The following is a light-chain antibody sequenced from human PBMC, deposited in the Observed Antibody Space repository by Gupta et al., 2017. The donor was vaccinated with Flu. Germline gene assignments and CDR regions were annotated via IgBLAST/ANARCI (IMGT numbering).Light chain of an antibody. J-gene: IGLJ1*01. CDR1: SNMGSTY. CDR3: GTWDGSLSTDV. Sequence: SNMGSTYVAWYQQLPGAAPKLLIYENSERPSGIPDRFSGSKSGTSAALGITGVQTGDEADYYCGTWDGSLSTDVFGTGTRVTVL. V-gene: IGLV1-51*02. CDR2: ENS.